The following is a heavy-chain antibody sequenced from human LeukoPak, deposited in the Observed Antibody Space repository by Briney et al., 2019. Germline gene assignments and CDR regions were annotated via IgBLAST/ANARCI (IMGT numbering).Heavy chain of an antibody. CDR3: ARAHILEWPDTLPDYYYYGMDV. D-gene: IGHD3-3*01. CDR2: IIPIFGTA. CDR1: GGTFSSYA. V-gene: IGHV1-69*01. J-gene: IGHJ6*02. Sequence: SVKVSCKASGGTFSSYAISWVRQAPGQGLEWIGGIIPIFGTANYAQKFQGRVTITADESTSTAYMELSSLRSEDTAVYYCARAHILEWPDTLPDYYYYGMDVWGQGTTVTVSS.